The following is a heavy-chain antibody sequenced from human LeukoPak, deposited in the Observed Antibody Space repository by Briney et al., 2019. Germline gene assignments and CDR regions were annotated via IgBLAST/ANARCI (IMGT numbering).Heavy chain of an antibody. CDR3: ARAYHYYDSSGYYYDY. J-gene: IGHJ4*02. CDR1: GGTFSSYA. D-gene: IGHD3-22*01. CDR2: IIPIFGTA. V-gene: IGHV1-69*13. Sequence: SVKVSCKASGGTFSSYAISWVRQAPGQGLEWMVGIIPIFGTANYAQKFQGRVTITADESTSTAYMELSSLRSEDTAVYYCARAYHYYDSSGYYYDYWGQGTLVTVSS.